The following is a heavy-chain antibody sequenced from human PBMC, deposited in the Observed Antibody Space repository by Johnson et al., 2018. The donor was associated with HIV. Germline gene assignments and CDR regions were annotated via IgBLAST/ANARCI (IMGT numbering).Heavy chain of an antibody. Sequence: VQLVESGGGLVQPGGSLRLSCAASGFTFSAYWMHWVRQAPEKGLVWVSRVNTDGITTTYADSVEGRFPISRDNSKNKLYLQLTSLRAEDTALYYCAKFSTWGSGYYAFDIWGQGTIVTVSS. CDR1: GFTFSAYW. CDR3: AKFSTWGSGYYAFDI. CDR2: VNTDGITT. V-gene: IGHV3-74*02. D-gene: IGHD3-22*01. J-gene: IGHJ3*02.